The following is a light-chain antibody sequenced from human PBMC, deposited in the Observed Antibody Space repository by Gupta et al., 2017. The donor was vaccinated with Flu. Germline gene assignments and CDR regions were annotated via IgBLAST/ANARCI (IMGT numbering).Light chain of an antibody. CDR2: RNN. V-gene: IGLV1-47*01. J-gene: IGLJ2*01. CDR3: ETWDDSRSGHVV. Sequence: QSVLTQPPSASGTPGQRVTISCSGSSSNIGSNYVYWYVQFLGTAPKLLLYRNNQWRSGGPARFSGSKSGTSAALAISGLRAEEEADYYCETWDDSRSGHVVFGGGTKLTVL. CDR1: SSNIGSNY.